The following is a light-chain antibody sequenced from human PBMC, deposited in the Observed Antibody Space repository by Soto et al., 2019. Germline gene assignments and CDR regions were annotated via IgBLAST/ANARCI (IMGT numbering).Light chain of an antibody. V-gene: IGKV3-11*01. CDR2: DAS. CDR3: QQRHMWPIT. CDR1: QSVSYY. Sequence: ESVLTQSPGTLSLSPGERATLSCRASQSVSYYLAWYQQKPGQAPRLLIYDASSRATGVPDRFSGSGSGTDFTLTISSLEPEDSAVYYCQQRHMWPITFGQGTRLEIK. J-gene: IGKJ5*01.